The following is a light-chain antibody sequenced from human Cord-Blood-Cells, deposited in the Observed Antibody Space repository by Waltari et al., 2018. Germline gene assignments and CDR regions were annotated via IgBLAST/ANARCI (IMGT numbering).Light chain of an antibody. CDR2: GKN. J-gene: IGLJ2*01. Sequence: SSELTQDPAVSVALGQTVRITCQGDSLRSYYASWYQQKPGQAPVLVIYGKNTRPSGIPDRFSGFSSGNTASVTITGAQAEDEADYYCNSRDSSGNLFGGGTKLTVL. CDR3: NSRDSSGNL. V-gene: IGLV3-19*01. CDR1: SLRSYY.